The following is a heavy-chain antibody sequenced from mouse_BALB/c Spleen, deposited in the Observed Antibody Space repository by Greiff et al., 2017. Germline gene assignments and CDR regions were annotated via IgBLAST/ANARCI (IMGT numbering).Heavy chain of an antibody. Sequence: VQLKESGPGLVKPSQSLSLTCTVTGYSITSDYAWNWIRQFPGNKLEWMGYISYSGSTSYNPSLKSRISITRDTSKNQFFLQLNSVTTEDTATYYCARSGEYENYWGQGTTLTVSS. D-gene: IGHD2-10*02. CDR2: ISYSGST. J-gene: IGHJ2*01. CDR1: GYSITSDYA. V-gene: IGHV3-2*02. CDR3: ARSGEYENY.